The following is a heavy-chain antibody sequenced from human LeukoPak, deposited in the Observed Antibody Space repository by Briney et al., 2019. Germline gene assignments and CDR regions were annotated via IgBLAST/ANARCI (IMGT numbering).Heavy chain of an antibody. D-gene: IGHD5-18*01. CDR3: AREPSKDTAMVLDY. J-gene: IGHJ4*02. CDR2: ISSSSSYI. Sequence: PGGALRLSCAASGFTLRSYSMNWVRQAPGKGLEWVSSISSSSSYIYYADSVKGRFTISRDNAKNSLYLQMNSLRAEDTAVYYCAREPSKDTAMVLDYWGQGTLVTVSS. CDR1: GFTLRSYS. V-gene: IGHV3-21*01.